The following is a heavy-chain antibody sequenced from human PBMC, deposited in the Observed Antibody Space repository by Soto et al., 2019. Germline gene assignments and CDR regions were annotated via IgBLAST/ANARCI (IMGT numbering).Heavy chain of an antibody. D-gene: IGHD3-16*02. V-gene: IGHV3-23*01. CDR1: GFTFSSYA. Sequence: EVQLLESGGGLVQPGGSLRLSCAASGFTFSSYAMSWVRQAPGKGLEWVSAISGSGGSTYYADSVKGRFTISRDNSKNTMYLQMNRLRAEDTAVYYCAKASFGGVIAEFDYWGQGTLVTVSS. CDR3: AKASFGGVIAEFDY. CDR2: ISGSGGST. J-gene: IGHJ4*02.